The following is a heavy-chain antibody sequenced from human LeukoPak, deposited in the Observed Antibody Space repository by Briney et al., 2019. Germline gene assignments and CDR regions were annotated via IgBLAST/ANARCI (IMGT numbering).Heavy chain of an antibody. D-gene: IGHD1-26*01. CDR1: GFIFRRYA. Sequence: GGSLRLSCAASGFIFRRYAMHWVRQTPGKGLAWVAAIWNDGSDENYADSVKGRFTISSDNSKNTLYLQMNSLRAEDTAVYYCAFEIGRSQGAFDIWGQGTMITVSS. CDR2: IWNDGSDE. J-gene: IGHJ3*02. CDR3: AFEIGRSQGAFDI. V-gene: IGHV3-33*01.